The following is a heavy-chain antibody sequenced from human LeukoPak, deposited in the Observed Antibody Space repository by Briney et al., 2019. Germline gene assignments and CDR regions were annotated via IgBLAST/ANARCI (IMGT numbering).Heavy chain of an antibody. D-gene: IGHD6-19*01. CDR2: ITPYSGDT. CDR1: GYTFTGYY. CDR3: APTAEVYPSGWKV. J-gene: IGHJ4*02. V-gene: IGHV1-2*02. Sequence: ASVKVSCKSSGYTFTGYYIHWVRQAPGQGLEWMGCITPYSGDTNYAQKFQGRVTMTRDMSITTSYMELTRLTSDDSAVYYCAPTAEVYPSGWKVWGQGTRLTVSS.